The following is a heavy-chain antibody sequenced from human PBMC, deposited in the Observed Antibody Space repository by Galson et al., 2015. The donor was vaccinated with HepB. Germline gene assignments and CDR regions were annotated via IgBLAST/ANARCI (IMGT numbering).Heavy chain of an antibody. CDR1: GFTFSDYY. CDR3: AREYSSSWYIDY. CDR2: ISSSGTTI. D-gene: IGHD6-13*01. V-gene: IGHV3-11*01. Sequence: SLRLSCAASGFTFSDYYMTWIRQAPGKGLEWVSYISSSGTTIYYADSVKGRFTISRDNAKNSLYLQMNSLRAEDTAVYYCAREYSSSWYIDYWGQGSLVTVSS. J-gene: IGHJ4*02.